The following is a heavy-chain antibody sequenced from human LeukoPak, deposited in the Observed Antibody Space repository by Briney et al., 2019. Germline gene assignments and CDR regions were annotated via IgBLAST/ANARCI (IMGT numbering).Heavy chain of an antibody. CDR1: GGSFSGYY. Sequence: TSETLSLTCAVYGGSFSGYYWSWIRQPPGKGLEWIGEINHSGSINYNPSLKSRVTISVDTSKNQFSLKLSSVTAADTAVYYCARGGYCSSTSCFWIWFDPWGQGTLVTVSS. V-gene: IGHV4-34*01. J-gene: IGHJ5*02. D-gene: IGHD2-2*01. CDR2: INHSGSI. CDR3: ARGGYCSSTSCFWIWFDP.